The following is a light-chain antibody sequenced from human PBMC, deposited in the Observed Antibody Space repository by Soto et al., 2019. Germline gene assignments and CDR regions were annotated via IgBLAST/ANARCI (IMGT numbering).Light chain of an antibody. Sequence: QSALTQPASVSGSPGQSITISCTGTSSDVGTYNLVSWYQHRPDKAPQLMIYEVTKRPSGVSNRFSGSKSGNTASLTISGLQAEDEADYYCCSYAGAATPVLLGGGTKLTVL. CDR2: EVT. V-gene: IGLV2-23*02. J-gene: IGLJ2*01. CDR3: CSYAGAATPVL. CDR1: SSDVGTYNL.